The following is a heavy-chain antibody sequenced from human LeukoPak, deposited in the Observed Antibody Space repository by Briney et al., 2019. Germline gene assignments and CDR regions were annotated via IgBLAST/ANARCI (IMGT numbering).Heavy chain of an antibody. D-gene: IGHD2-2*01. CDR3: ARGAPYCSSISCYVDY. J-gene: IGHJ4*02. Sequence: GGSLRLSCAASGLTFSSYPMHWVRQAPGKGLEWVAVISYDGSNKYYADSVKGRFTISRDNSKNTLYLQMNSLRAEDTAVYYCARGAPYCSSISCYVDYWGQGTLVSVSS. V-gene: IGHV3-30-3*01. CDR1: GLTFSSYP. CDR2: ISYDGSNK.